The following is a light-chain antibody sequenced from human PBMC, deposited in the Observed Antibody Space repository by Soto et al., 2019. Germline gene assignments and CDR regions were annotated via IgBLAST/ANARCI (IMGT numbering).Light chain of an antibody. CDR3: QQRSSWPWT. Sequence: EILLTQSPATLSLSPGERATLSCRASQSVRSSLAWYQQKPGQAPRLLICDASTRATGIPGRFSGSGSGTDFTLTISNLEPEDFAVYYCQQRSSWPWTFGQGAKVEIK. V-gene: IGKV3-11*01. CDR2: DAS. J-gene: IGKJ1*01. CDR1: QSVRSS.